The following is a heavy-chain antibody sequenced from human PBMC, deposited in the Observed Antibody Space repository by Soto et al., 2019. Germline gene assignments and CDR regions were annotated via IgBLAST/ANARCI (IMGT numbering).Heavy chain of an antibody. Sequence: QVQLVQSGAEVKKPGSSVKVSCKASGGTFSSYAISWVRQAPGQGLEWMGGIIPIFGTANYAQKFQGRLTITADESTSTAYMELSSLRSEDTAVYYCARDPNDYDFWSGYDYWGQGTLVNVAS. V-gene: IGHV1-69*12. CDR3: ARDPNDYDFWSGYDY. CDR2: IIPIFGTA. J-gene: IGHJ4*02. CDR1: GGTFSSYA. D-gene: IGHD3-3*01.